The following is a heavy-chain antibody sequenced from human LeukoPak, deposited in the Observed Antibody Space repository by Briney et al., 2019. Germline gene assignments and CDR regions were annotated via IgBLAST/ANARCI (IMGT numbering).Heavy chain of an antibody. D-gene: IGHD6-19*01. CDR3: ARDAPQWRNAFDF. CDR2: VSAYNGNT. CDR1: GYTFTNTG. J-gene: IGHJ3*01. V-gene: IGHV1-18*01. Sequence: ASVKVSCKASGYTFTNTGICWVRQAPGQGLEWMGWVSAYNGNTNYPQKFQGRVTMTTDTSTSTAYMELRSLRSDDTAVYFCARDAPQWRNAFDFWGQGTMVTVSS.